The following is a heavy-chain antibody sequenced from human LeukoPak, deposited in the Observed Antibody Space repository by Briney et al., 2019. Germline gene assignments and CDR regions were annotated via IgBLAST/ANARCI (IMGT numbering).Heavy chain of an antibody. V-gene: IGHV3-21*01. Sequence: GGSLRLSCAASGFTFSTYSMSWVRQAPGKGVEWGSSISDNSYWIYYADSVEGRFIISRDNAKNSLYLQMNSLRAEDTAVYYCARETSGSYYFDYWGQGTLVTVSS. J-gene: IGHJ4*02. CDR2: ISDNSYWI. CDR3: ARETSGSYYFDY. D-gene: IGHD1-26*01. CDR1: GFTFSTYS.